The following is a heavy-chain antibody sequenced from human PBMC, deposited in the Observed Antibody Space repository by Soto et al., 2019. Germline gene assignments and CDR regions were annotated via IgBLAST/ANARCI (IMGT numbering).Heavy chain of an antibody. CDR3: AKEVARIPMIEVASGMDV. D-gene: IGHD3-22*01. CDR2: ISGSGGST. J-gene: IGHJ6*02. V-gene: IGHV3-23*01. Sequence: EVQLLESGGGLVQPGGSLRLSCAASGFTFSSYAMSWVRQAPGKGLEWVSAISGSGGSTYYADSVKGRFTISRDNSKNTLYLQMNSLRAEDTAVYYCAKEVARIPMIEVASGMDVWGQGTTVTVSS. CDR1: GFTFSSYA.